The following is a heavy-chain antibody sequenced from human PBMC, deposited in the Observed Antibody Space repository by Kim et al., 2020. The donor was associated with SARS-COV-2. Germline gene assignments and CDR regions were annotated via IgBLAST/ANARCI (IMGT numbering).Heavy chain of an antibody. V-gene: IGHV4-59*13. CDR1: GGSISSYY. D-gene: IGHD6-19*01. CDR3: ARGGIAVAGTTSYYYYAMDV. Sequence: LSLTCTVSGGSISSYYWNWIRQAPGKGLEWIGNIYYNGAANYNPSLKSQVTLSVDTSNNQFSLKVKSVTAADTAVYYCARGGIAVAGTTSYYYYAMDV. J-gene: IGHJ6*01. CDR2: IYYNGAA.